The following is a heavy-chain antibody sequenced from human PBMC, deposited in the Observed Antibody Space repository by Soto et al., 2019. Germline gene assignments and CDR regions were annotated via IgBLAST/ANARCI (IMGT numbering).Heavy chain of an antibody. J-gene: IGHJ6*03. V-gene: IGHV6-1*01. CDR3: ARHLTYYMDG. Sequence: SQTLSLTCAISGDSVSSNSAAWNWIRQSPSRGLEWLGRTYYRSKWYNEHAVSVKSRITIIPDTSKNQFSLQLNSVTPEDTALYFCARHLTYYMDGWGKGIMVSGAS. CDR2: TYYRSKWYN. D-gene: IGHD3-10*01. CDR1: GDSVSSNSAA.